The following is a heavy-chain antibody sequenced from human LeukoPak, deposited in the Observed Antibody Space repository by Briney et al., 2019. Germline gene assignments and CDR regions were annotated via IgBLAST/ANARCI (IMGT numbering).Heavy chain of an antibody. CDR3: ARVGRRGYSYGYSDY. CDR1: GYTFTSYG. J-gene: IGHJ4*02. Sequence: ASVKVSCKASGYTFTSYGISWVRQAPGQGLEWMGWISAYNGNTNYAQKLQGRVTMTTDTSTSTAYMELRSLRSGDTAVYYCARVGRRGYSYGYSDYWGQGTLVTVSS. V-gene: IGHV1-18*01. CDR2: ISAYNGNT. D-gene: IGHD5-18*01.